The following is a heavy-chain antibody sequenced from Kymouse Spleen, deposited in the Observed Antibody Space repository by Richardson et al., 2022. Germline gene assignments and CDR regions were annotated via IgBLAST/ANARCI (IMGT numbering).Heavy chain of an antibody. J-gene: IGHJ4*02. CDR1: GFTFDDYA. Sequence: EVQLVESGGGLVQPGRSLRLSCAASGFTFDDYAMHWVRQAPGKGLEWVSGISWNSGSIGYADSVKGRFTISRDNAKNSLYLQMNSLRAEDTALYYCAKDGGSGSSGLHYFDYWGQGTLVTVSS. CDR2: ISWNSGSI. D-gene: IGHD3-10*01. CDR3: AKDGGSGSSGLHYFDY. V-gene: IGHV3-9*01.